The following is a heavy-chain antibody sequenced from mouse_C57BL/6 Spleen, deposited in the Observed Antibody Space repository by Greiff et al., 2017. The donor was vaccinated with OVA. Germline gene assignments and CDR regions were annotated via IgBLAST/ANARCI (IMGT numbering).Heavy chain of an antibody. D-gene: IGHD2-3*01. CDR2: IDPSDSET. Sequence: QVQLQQPGAELVRPGSSVKLSCKASGYTFTSYWMHWVKQRPIQGLEWIGNIDPSDSETHYNQKFKDKATLTVDKSSSTAYMQLSSLTSEDSAVYYCARGERWLLRFAYWGQGTLVTVSA. CDR3: ARGERWLLRFAY. CDR1: GYTFTSYW. J-gene: IGHJ3*01. V-gene: IGHV1-52*01.